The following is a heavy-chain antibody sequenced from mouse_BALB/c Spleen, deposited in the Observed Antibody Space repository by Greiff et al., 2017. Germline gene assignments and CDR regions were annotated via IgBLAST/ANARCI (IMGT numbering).Heavy chain of an antibody. Sequence: VQLQQSGAELVKPGASVKMSCKASGYTFTSYWMHWVKQRPGQGLDWIGYINPSTGYTEYNQKFKDKATLTADKSSSTAYMQLSSLTSEDSAVYDCARWDGNDAYYYAIDYWGQGTSVTVSA. J-gene: IGHJ4*01. CDR1: GYTFTSYW. CDR3: ARWDGNDAYYYAIDY. CDR2: INPSTGYT. V-gene: IGHV1S26*01. D-gene: IGHD2-2*01.